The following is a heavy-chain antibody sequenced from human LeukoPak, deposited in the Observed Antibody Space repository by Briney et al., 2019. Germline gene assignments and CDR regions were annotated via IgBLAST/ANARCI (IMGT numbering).Heavy chain of an antibody. V-gene: IGHV4-34*01. D-gene: IGHD3-3*01. CDR3: ARRSGDFWSGYYGPDY. CDR1: GGSLSGYY. CDR2: INHSGST. J-gene: IGHJ4*02. Sequence: SETLSLPCAVYGGSLSGYYWSWIRQPPGKGLEWIGEINHSGSTNYNPSLKSRVHISLHTSKNQFPLTLRSVTPADPRVYYCARRSGDFWSGYYGPDYWGEGTLVTVSS.